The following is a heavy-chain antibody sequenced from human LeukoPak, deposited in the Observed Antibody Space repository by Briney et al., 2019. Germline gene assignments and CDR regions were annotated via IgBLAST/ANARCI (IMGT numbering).Heavy chain of an antibody. CDR1: GGSISSHY. V-gene: IGHV4-59*11. CDR3: ARSDGAGATDY. D-gene: IGHD1-26*01. J-gene: IGHJ4*02. CDR2: IYYTGGT. Sequence: SETLSLTCSVSGGSISSHYWSWMRQPPGKGLEWIGYIYYTGGTDYNPSLKSRVTISVDTSKNQLSLKLSSVTAADAAVYYCARSDGAGATDYWGQGTLVTISS.